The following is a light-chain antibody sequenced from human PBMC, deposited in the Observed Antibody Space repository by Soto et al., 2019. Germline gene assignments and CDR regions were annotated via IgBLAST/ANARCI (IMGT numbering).Light chain of an antibody. V-gene: IGKV3-20*01. J-gene: IGKJ5*01. CDR3: QQYGSSPT. Sequence: EIVMTQSPATLSVSPGERATLSCRASQSVSSSYLAWYQQKPGQAPRLPIYGASSRATGIPDRFSGSGSGTDFTLTISRLEPEDFAVYYCQQYGSSPTFGQGTRLEIK. CDR1: QSVSSSY. CDR2: GAS.